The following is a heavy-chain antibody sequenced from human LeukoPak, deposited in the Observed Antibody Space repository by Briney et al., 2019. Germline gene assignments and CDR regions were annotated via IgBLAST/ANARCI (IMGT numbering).Heavy chain of an antibody. CDR2: IYSGGST. D-gene: IGHD2-15*01. J-gene: IGHJ3*02. CDR3: ASSGHTPPGAFDI. Sequence: PGGSLRLSCAASGFTVSSNYMSWVRQVPGKGLEWVSVIYSGGSTYYADSVKGRFTISRDNSKNTLYLQMNSLRAEDTAVYYCASSGHTPPGAFDIWGQGTMVTVSS. V-gene: IGHV3-53*01. CDR1: GFTVSSNY.